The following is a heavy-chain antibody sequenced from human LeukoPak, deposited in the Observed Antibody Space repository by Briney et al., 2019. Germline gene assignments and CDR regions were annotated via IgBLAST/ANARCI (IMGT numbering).Heavy chain of an antibody. V-gene: IGHV4-59*01. Sequence: SETLSLTCTVSGGSINSNYWSWIRQPSEKGLEWIGYISYSGSTNYNPSLKSRVTISLDTSKSQFSLNLNSVTAADTAVYYCARGRQVGNTGYYFDYWGQGTLVTVSS. J-gene: IGHJ4*02. CDR3: ARGRQVGNTGYYFDY. CDR1: GGSINSNY. CDR2: ISYSGST. D-gene: IGHD1-26*01.